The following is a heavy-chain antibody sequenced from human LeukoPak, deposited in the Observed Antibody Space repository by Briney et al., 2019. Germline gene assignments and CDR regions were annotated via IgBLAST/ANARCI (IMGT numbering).Heavy chain of an antibody. CDR1: GGTFSSYA. J-gene: IGHJ3*02. V-gene: IGHV1-69*05. CDR3: ARDGRYGDQVRFDI. D-gene: IGHD4-17*01. Sequence: SVKVSCKASGGTFSSYAISWVRQAPGQGLEWMGRIIPIFGTANYAQKFQGRVTITTDESTSTAYMELRSLRSDDTAVYYCARDGRYGDQVRFDIWGQGTMVTVSS. CDR2: IIPIFGTA.